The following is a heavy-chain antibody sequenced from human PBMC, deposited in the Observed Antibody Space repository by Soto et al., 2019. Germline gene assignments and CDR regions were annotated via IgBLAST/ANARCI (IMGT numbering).Heavy chain of an antibody. J-gene: IGHJ1*01. Sequence: GGSLRLSCAASGFTFSSYEMIWVRQAPGKGLEWVSYISGSGYTSDVGPNIHYADSVKGRFTISRKNAKNSLYLQMNSLRVEDTAVYYCARVSQSFIEYFQHWGQGTLVTVSS. CDR3: ARVSQSFIEYFQH. CDR1: GFTFSSYE. D-gene: IGHD3-16*02. V-gene: IGHV3-48*03. CDR2: ISGSGYTSDVGPNI.